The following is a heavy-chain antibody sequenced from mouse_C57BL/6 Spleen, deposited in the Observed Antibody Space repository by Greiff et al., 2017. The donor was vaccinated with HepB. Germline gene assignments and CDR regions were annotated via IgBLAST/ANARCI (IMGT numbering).Heavy chain of an antibody. Sequence: QVHVKQPGAELVMPGASVKLSCKASGYTFTSYWMHWVKQRPGQGLEWIGEIDPSDSYTNYNQKFKGKSTLTVDKSSSTAYMQLSSLTSEDSAVYYCARSTTVEFAYWGQGTLVTVSA. V-gene: IGHV1-69*01. CDR2: IDPSDSYT. CDR1: GYTFTSYW. CDR3: ARSTTVEFAY. J-gene: IGHJ3*01. D-gene: IGHD1-1*01.